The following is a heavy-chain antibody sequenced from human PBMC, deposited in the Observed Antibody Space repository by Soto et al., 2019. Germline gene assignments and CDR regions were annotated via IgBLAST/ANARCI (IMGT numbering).Heavy chain of an antibody. D-gene: IGHD3-22*01. CDR2: IYYSGGT. V-gene: IGHV4-31*02. CDR3: ASIYDSSGYYYGNNWFDP. Sequence: PSETLSLTCTVSGASIGSGDYYWSWIRQHPGKGLELFVYIYYSGGTYYNPSLKSRVTISVDTSKNQFSLELSFVTAADTAVYYCASIYDSSGYYYGNNWFDPWGQGTLVTVSS. J-gene: IGHJ5*02. CDR1: GASIGSGDYY.